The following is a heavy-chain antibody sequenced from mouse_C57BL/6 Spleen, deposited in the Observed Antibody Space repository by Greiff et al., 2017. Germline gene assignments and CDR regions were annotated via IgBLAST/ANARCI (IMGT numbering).Heavy chain of an antibody. CDR3: ARGGHYYGSSYLLYFDV. CDR2: IDPSDSYT. V-gene: IGHV1-69*01. J-gene: IGHJ1*03. Sequence: VQLQQPGAELVMPGASVKLSCKASGYTFTSYWMHWVKQRPGQGLEWIGEIDPSDSYTNYNQKFKGKSTLTVDKSSSTAYMQLSSLTSEDSAVYYCARGGHYYGSSYLLYFDVWGTGTTVTVSS. CDR1: GYTFTSYW. D-gene: IGHD1-1*01.